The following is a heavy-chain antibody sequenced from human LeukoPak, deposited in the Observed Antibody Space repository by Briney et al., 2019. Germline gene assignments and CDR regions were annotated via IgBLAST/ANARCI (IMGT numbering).Heavy chain of an antibody. CDR2: INHSGST. Sequence: SETLSLTCTVSGGSISSYYWSWIRQPPGKGLEWIGEINHSGSTNYNPSLKSRVTISVDTSKNQFSLKLSSVTAADTAVYYCARGGSEVRFLEWLLPPFDYWGQGTLVTVSS. D-gene: IGHD3-3*01. CDR1: GGSISSYY. J-gene: IGHJ4*02. V-gene: IGHV4-34*01. CDR3: ARGGSEVRFLEWLLPPFDY.